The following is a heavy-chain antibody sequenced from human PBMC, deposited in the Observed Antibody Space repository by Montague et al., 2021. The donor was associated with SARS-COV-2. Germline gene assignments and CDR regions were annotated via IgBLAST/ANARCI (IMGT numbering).Heavy chain of an antibody. CDR2: ISYSGST. CDR3: ARIVYDCVGYYDVYLY. J-gene: IGHJ1*01. V-gene: IGHV4-61*01. D-gene: IGHD3-3*01. CDR1: GASVRSGNSY. Sequence: SETLSLTCTVSGASVRSGNSYWNWVRQPPGKGLEWIGYISYSGSTYYNPSLKSRVTISVDTSKNQLSLKLISATAADTAVYYCARIVYDCVGYYDVYLYWGQGTLVTVSS.